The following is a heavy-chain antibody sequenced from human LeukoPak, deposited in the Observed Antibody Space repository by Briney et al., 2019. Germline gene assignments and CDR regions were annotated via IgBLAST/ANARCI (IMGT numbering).Heavy chain of an antibody. CDR3: ARALKAGAPFFAQIFDY. V-gene: IGHV1-2*02. CDR1: GYTFTGYY. CDR2: INPNSGGT. D-gene: IGHD1-26*01. Sequence: ASVKVSCKASGYTFTGYYMHWVRQAPGQGLEWMGWINPNSGGTNYAQKFQGRVTMTRDTSISTAYMELSRLRSDDTAVYYCARALKAGAPFFAQIFDYWGQGTLVTVSS. J-gene: IGHJ4*02.